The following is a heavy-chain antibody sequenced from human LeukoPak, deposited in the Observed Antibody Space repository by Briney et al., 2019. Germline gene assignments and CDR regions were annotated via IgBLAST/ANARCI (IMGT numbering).Heavy chain of an antibody. CDR1: GDTLSSYA. Sequence: VPSVNVSCKASGDTLSSYAISCVRQSPGPGLEGMGGIIPILGKANYAPKFQGRVTITADTSTSTAYMELSSLRSEDTAVYYCASSVGAMVTYYYYGMDVWGQGTTVTVSS. V-gene: IGHV1-69*10. J-gene: IGHJ6*02. CDR3: ASSVGAMVTYYYYGMDV. CDR2: IIPILGKA. D-gene: IGHD5-18*01.